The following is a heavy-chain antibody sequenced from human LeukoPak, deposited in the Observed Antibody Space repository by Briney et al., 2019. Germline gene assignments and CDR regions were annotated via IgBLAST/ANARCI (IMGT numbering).Heavy chain of an antibody. D-gene: IGHD3-16*01. CDR1: GGSISSSSYY. V-gene: IGHV4-39*07. CDR2: IYHSGST. Sequence: KPSETLSLTCTVSGGSISSSSYYWGWIRQPPGKGLEWIGEIYHSGSTNYNPSLKSRVTISVDKSKNQFSLKLSSVTAADTAVYYCARGVPLVYAVGGSSIDYWGQGTLVTVSS. J-gene: IGHJ4*02. CDR3: ARGVPLVYAVGGSSIDY.